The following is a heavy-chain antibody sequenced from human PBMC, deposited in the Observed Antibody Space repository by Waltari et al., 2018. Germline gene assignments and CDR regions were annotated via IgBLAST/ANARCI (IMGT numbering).Heavy chain of an antibody. CDR3: ARAARAGYCSGGSCYLDY. Sequence: QVQLVQSGAEVKKPGASVKVSCKASGYTFTGYYMHWVRQAPGQGLEWMGWINPIFGTANYAQKFQGRVTITADESTSTAYMELSSLRSEDTAVYYCARAARAGYCSGGSCYLDYWGQGTLVTVSS. CDR2: INPIFGTA. V-gene: IGHV1-69*19. D-gene: IGHD2-15*01. J-gene: IGHJ4*02. CDR1: GYTFTGYY.